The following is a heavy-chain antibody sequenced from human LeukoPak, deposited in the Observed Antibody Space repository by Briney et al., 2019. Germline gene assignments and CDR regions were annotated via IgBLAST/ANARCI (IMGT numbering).Heavy chain of an antibody. V-gene: IGHV3-7*03. CDR1: GFTFSSYW. CDR3: AKDIRYSGSDAFDI. J-gene: IGHJ3*02. D-gene: IGHD5-12*01. Sequence: GGSLRLSCAASGFTFSSYWMSWVRQAPGKGLEWVANIKQDGSEKYYVDSVKGRFTISRDNAKNSLYLQMNSLRAEDTALYYCAKDIRYSGSDAFDIWGQGTMVTVSS. CDR2: IKQDGSEK.